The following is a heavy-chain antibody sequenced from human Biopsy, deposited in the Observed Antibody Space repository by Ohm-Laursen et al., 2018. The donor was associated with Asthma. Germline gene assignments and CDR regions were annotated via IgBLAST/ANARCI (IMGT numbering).Heavy chain of an antibody. V-gene: IGHV1-2*06. CDR2: INPNSGGT. D-gene: IGHD6-13*01. J-gene: IGHJ5*02. CDR3: ARGQKSAGDRWFDP. Sequence: SVKVSCKTSGYTFIGCHIHWMRQAPGQGLEWMGRINPNSGGTNYAQKFQGRVTMTRDTSISTAYMEVSRLRSDDTAVYYCARGQKSAGDRWFDPWGQGTLVTVSS. CDR1: GYTFIGCH.